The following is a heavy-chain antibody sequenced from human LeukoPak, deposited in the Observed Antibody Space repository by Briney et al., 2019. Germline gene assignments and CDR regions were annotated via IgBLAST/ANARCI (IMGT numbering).Heavy chain of an antibody. D-gene: IGHD3-16*01. V-gene: IGHV3-74*01. CDR2: ISPDGSTT. J-gene: IGHJ4*02. Sequence: PGGSLRLSCAASGFTFSIYSIDWVRQAPGKGLVWVSRISPDGSTTLYADSVKGRFTISRDNAKNALYLQMNTLRAEDTAVYYCARVNVCPRCHFDYWGQGTLVTVSS. CDR3: ARVNVCPRCHFDY. CDR1: GFTFSIYS.